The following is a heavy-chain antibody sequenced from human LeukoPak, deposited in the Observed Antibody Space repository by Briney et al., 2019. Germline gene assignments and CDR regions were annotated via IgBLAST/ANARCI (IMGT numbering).Heavy chain of an antibody. D-gene: IGHD3-22*01. CDR3: AKRYFYDSSRGAFDV. V-gene: IGHV3-23*01. CDR2: ITGSGVGT. J-gene: IGHJ3*01. CDR1: GFTFSSSP. Sequence: GGSLRLSCADSGFTFSSSPTCWVRQAPGKGLEWVSSITGSGVGTYYADSVKGRVTFSRDNYKNTLYLQMNSLRAGDTAVYYCAKRYFYDSSRGAFDVWGQGTMVTVSS.